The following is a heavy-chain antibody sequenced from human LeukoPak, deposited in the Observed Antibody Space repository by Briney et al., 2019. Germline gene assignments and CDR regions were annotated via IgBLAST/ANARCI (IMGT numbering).Heavy chain of an antibody. J-gene: IGHJ6*03. Sequence: PGGSLRLSCAASGFTFSSYSMNWVRQAPGKGLEWVSSISSSSSYIYYADSVKGRFTISRDNAKNSLYLQMDSLRAEDTAVYYCARRPSSAPGVYYYYMDVWGKGTTVTVSS. CDR2: ISSSSSYI. V-gene: IGHV3-21*01. CDR1: GFTFSSYS. CDR3: ARRPSSAPGVYYYYMDV.